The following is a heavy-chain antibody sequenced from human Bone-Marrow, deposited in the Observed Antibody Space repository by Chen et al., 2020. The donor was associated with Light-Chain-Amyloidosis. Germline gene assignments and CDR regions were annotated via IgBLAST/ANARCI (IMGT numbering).Heavy chain of an antibody. Sequence: QVQLVESGGGVVQPGRSLRLSCAASGFTFSSYAMHWVRQAPGKGLEWVAVISYDGSNKYYADSVKGRFTISRDNSKNTLYLQMNSLRAEDTAVYFCASSVAVACTEMTFDYWGQGTLVTVSS. D-gene: IGHD6-19*01. V-gene: IGHV3-30*01. CDR2: ISYDGSNK. J-gene: IGHJ4*02. CDR1: GFTFSSYA. CDR3: ASSVAVACTEMTFDY.